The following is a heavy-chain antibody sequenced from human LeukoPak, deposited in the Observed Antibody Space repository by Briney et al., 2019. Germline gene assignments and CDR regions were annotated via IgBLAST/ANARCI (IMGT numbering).Heavy chain of an antibody. Sequence: GGSLRLSCAASGFTFSSYEMNWVRQAPGKGLEWVSYISSSSYIYYADSVKGRFTISRDNAKNSLYLQMNSLRAEDTAVYYCASNSKASDYWGQGTLVTVSS. CDR3: ASNSKASDY. J-gene: IGHJ4*02. CDR1: GFTFSSYE. CDR2: ISSSSYI. V-gene: IGHV3-21*05.